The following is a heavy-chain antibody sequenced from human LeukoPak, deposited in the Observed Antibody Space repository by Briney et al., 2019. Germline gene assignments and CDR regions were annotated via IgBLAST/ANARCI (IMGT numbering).Heavy chain of an antibody. J-gene: IGHJ3*02. CDR1: GFTFSNYA. CDR2: IGGST. D-gene: IGHD2-15*01. Sequence: GGSLRLSCVASGFTFSNYAMTWVRQAPGKGLEWVSAIGGSTYYADSVKGRFTISRDNSKNTLYLQMNSLRAEDTAVYFCARDCSSSAFDIWGQGTMVTVSS. CDR3: ARDCSSSAFDI. V-gene: IGHV3-23*01.